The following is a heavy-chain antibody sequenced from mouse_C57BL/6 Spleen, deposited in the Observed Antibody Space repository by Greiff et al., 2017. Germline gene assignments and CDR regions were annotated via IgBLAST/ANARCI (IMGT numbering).Heavy chain of an antibody. D-gene: IGHD2-3*01. Sequence: DVHLVESGGDLVKPGGSLKLSCAASGFTFSSYGMSWVRQTPDKRLEWVATISSGGSYTYYPDSVKGRFTISRDNAKNTLYLQMSSLKSEDTAMYYCARQDGYLAYWGQGTLVTVSA. CDR3: ARQDGYLAY. V-gene: IGHV5-6*01. CDR2: ISSGGSYT. J-gene: IGHJ3*01. CDR1: GFTFSSYG.